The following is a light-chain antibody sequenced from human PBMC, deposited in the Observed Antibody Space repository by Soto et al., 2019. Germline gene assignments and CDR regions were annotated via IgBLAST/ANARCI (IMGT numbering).Light chain of an antibody. CDR2: GAS. Sequence: DIQLTQSPSFLSASIGDRVSITCRASQGIATYLAWYQQQPGKAPRLLIYGASTLQSGVPSRFRGSGSGTEFTLTISSLQPDDFATYYCQQYHTFWTFGQGTKVE. J-gene: IGKJ1*01. CDR3: QQYHTFWT. V-gene: IGKV1-9*01. CDR1: QGIATY.